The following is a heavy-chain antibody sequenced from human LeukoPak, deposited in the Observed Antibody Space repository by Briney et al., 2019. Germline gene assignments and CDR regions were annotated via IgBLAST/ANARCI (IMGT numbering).Heavy chain of an antibody. CDR1: GFTFSSYS. CDR2: ISSSSSTI. Sequence: GGSLRLSCAASGFTFSSYSMNWVRQAPGKGLEWVSYISSSSSTIYYADSVKGRFTISRDNAKNSLYLQMNSLRAEDTAVYYCARDLQNLWFGELYNWFDPWGQGTLVTVSS. CDR3: ARDLQNLWFGELYNWFDP. D-gene: IGHD3-10*01. J-gene: IGHJ5*02. V-gene: IGHV3-48*04.